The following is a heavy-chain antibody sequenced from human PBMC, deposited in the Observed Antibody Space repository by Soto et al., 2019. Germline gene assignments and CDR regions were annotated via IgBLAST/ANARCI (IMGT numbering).Heavy chain of an antibody. Sequence: QVQLVQSGAEVRKPGSSVKVSCKAPGGTFSTYIISWVRQAPGQGLEWMGRIIPIPDIPNYAQKFQGRVTVTADRSTSTAYMELTSLKSEDTAVYYCERDRITTRGDAFDLWGQGTMVSVSS. D-gene: IGHD3-3*01. V-gene: IGHV1-69*08. CDR2: IIPIPDIP. CDR3: ERDRITTRGDAFDL. J-gene: IGHJ3*01. CDR1: GGTFSTYI.